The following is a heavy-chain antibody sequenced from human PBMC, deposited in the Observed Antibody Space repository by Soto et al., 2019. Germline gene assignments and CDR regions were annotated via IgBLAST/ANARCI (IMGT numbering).Heavy chain of an antibody. J-gene: IGHJ6*02. CDR3: AKDLQGLIAVAGAEADV. D-gene: IGHD6-19*01. V-gene: IGHV3-30*18. CDR2: ISYDGSNK. Sequence: QVQLVESGGGVVQPGRSLRLSCAASGFTFSSYGMHWVRQAPGKGLEWVAVISYDGSNKYYADSVKGRFTISRDNSKNTLYLQMNSLRAEDTAVYYCAKDLQGLIAVAGAEADVWGQGTTVTVSS. CDR1: GFTFSSYG.